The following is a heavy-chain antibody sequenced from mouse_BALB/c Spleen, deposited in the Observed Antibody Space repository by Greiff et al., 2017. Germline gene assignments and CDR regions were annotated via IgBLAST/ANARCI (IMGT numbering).Heavy chain of an antibody. CDR1: GYSITSGYY. CDR3: ARKGYDGYYFDY. J-gene: IGHJ2*01. V-gene: IGHV3-6*02. D-gene: IGHD2-3*01. Sequence: ESGPGLVKPSQSLSLTCSVTGYSITSGYYWNWIRQFPGNKLEWMGYISYDGSNNYNPSLKNRISITRDTSKNQFFLKLNSVTTEDTATYYCARKGYDGYYFDYWGQGTTLTVSS. CDR2: ISYDGSN.